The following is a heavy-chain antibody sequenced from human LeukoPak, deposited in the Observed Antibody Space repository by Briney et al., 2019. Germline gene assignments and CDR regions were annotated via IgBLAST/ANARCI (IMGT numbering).Heavy chain of an antibody. D-gene: IGHD4-23*01. CDR1: GFTFSDYY. CDR2: ISSSGSTI. Sequence: GGSLRLSCAASGFTFSDYYMSWIHQAPGKGLEWVSYISSSGSTIYYAYSVKGRFTISRDNAKNALYLQMNSLRAEDTAVYYCARARVSVVTPGYYYMDVWGKGTTVTVSS. J-gene: IGHJ6*03. V-gene: IGHV3-11*04. CDR3: ARARVSVVTPGYYYMDV.